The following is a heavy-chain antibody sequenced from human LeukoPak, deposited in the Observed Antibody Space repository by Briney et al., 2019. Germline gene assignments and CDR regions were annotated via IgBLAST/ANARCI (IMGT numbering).Heavy chain of an antibody. J-gene: IGHJ2*01. D-gene: IGHD3-10*01. CDR3: AREYHRYFDL. CDR2: ISWDGGVT. CDR1: GFKFDDYA. Sequence: GGSLRLSCAASGFKFDDYAMHWVRQAPGKGLEWVSLISWDGGVTYYTDSVKGRLTISRDNTKTSLYLQMNSLRLEDTALYYCAREYHRYFDLWGRGTLVTVSS. V-gene: IGHV3-43D*03.